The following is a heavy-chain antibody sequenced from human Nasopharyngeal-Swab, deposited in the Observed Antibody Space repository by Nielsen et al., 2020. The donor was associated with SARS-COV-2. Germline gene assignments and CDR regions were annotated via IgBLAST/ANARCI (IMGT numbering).Heavy chain of an antibody. J-gene: IGHJ4*02. D-gene: IGHD3-10*01. Sequence: SCAASGFTFSSYEMNWVRQAPGKGLEWVSYISSSGSTIYYADSVKGRFTISRDNAKNSLYLQMNSLRAEDTAVYYCASFTSRYYGSEYYFDYWGQGTLVTVSS. CDR2: ISSSGSTI. CDR3: ASFTSRYYGSEYYFDY. CDR1: GFTFSSYE. V-gene: IGHV3-48*03.